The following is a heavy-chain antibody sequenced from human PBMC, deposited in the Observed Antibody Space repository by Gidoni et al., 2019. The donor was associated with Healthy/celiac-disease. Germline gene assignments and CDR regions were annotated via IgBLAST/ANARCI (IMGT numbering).Heavy chain of an antibody. D-gene: IGHD6-6*01. CDR1: GFTFSSYS. Sequence: EVQLVESGGGLVKPGGSLRLSCAASGFTFSSYSMNWVRQAPGKGLEWVSSISSSSSYIYYADSVKGRFTISRDNAKNSLYLQMNSLRAEDTAVYYCAGGSRGQLGYDAFDIWGQGTMVTVSS. V-gene: IGHV3-21*01. CDR3: AGGSRGQLGYDAFDI. CDR2: ISSSSSYI. J-gene: IGHJ3*02.